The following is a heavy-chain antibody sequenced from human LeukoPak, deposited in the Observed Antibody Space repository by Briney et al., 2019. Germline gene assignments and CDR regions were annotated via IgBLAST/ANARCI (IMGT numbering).Heavy chain of an antibody. Sequence: ASETLSLTCTVSGGSISSYYWSWIRQPPGKGLEWIGYIYHSGSTYYNPSLKSRVTISVDRSKNQFSLKLSSVTAADTAVYYCARNPRRYCSGGSCYSAPGYFQHWGQGTLVTVSS. V-gene: IGHV4-59*12. D-gene: IGHD2-15*01. CDR3: ARNPRRYCSGGSCYSAPGYFQH. CDR1: GGSISSYY. CDR2: IYHSGST. J-gene: IGHJ1*01.